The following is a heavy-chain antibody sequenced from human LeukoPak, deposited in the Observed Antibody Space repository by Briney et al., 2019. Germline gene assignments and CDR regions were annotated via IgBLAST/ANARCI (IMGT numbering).Heavy chain of an antibody. V-gene: IGHV4-59*01. J-gene: IGHJ4*02. Sequence: SETLSLTCTVSGGSISNYYWSWIRQPPGKGLESIGYIYYTGSTDYNPSLKSRVTISVDTSKNQFSLKLSSVTAADTAVYYCARGGWGTTVTTFSWYYFDYWGQGTLVTVSS. CDR1: GGSISNYY. CDR3: ARGGWGTTVTTFSWYYFDY. CDR2: IYYTGST. D-gene: IGHD4-17*01.